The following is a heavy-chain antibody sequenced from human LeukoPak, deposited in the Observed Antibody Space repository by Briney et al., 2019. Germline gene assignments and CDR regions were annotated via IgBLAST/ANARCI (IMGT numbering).Heavy chain of an antibody. V-gene: IGHV3-23*01. Sequence: GGSLRLSCAASGFTFSNYAMTWVRQAPGKGLDWVSTFSGSGGGSTYYADSVKGRFTISRDNSKSTLYLQMNSLRAEDTAVYYCAKDMYEYSSSYYYYYYYMDVWGMGTTVTVSS. D-gene: IGHD6-6*01. CDR3: AKDMYEYSSSYYYYYYYMDV. CDR2: FSGSGGGST. J-gene: IGHJ6*03. CDR1: GFTFSNYA.